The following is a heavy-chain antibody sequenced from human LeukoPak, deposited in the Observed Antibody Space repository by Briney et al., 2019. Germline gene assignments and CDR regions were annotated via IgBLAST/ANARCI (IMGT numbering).Heavy chain of an antibody. CDR1: GGSISPYY. CDR3: ARGPLSSRTTWTWFDP. V-gene: IGHV4-59*01. CDR2: IYYNGNT. Sequence: KPSETQSLTCTVSGGSISPYYWTWIRQPPGKGLEWIGYIYYNGNTNYNPSLKSRITISVDTSKNQFSLRLKSVTAADTAMYYCARGPLSSRTTWTWFDPWGQGTLVTVSS. J-gene: IGHJ5*02. D-gene: IGHD6-13*01.